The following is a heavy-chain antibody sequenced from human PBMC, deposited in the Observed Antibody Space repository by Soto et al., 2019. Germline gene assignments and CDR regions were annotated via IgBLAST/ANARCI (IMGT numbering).Heavy chain of an antibody. Sequence: GASVKVSCKASGGTFSSYAISWVRQAPGQGLEWMGGIIPIFGTANYAQKFQGRVTITADESTSTAYMELSSLRSEDTAVYYCARGSVDTAMVTPANAFDIWVQGTMVTVSS. J-gene: IGHJ3*02. CDR3: ARGSVDTAMVTPANAFDI. V-gene: IGHV1-69*13. D-gene: IGHD5-18*01. CDR2: IIPIFGTA. CDR1: GGTFSSYA.